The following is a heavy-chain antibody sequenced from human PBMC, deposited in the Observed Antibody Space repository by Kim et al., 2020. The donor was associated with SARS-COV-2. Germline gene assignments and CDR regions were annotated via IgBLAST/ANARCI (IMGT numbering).Heavy chain of an antibody. V-gene: IGHV6-1*01. CDR2: TSYRSKWYN. D-gene: IGHD2-2*01. CDR1: GDSVSSNSAA. Sequence: SQTRSLTCAISGDSVSSNSAAWNWIRQSPSRGLEWLGRTSYRSKWYNDYAVSVKSRITINPDTSKNQFSLQLNSVTPEDTAVYYCARDRVVPAAKDDAFDIWGQGTIVTVSS. J-gene: IGHJ3*02. CDR3: ARDRVVPAAKDDAFDI.